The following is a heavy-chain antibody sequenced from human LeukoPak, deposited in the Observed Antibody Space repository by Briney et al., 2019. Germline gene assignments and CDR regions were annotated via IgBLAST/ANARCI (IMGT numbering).Heavy chain of an antibody. CDR2: IYYSGST. J-gene: IGHJ4*02. D-gene: IGHD7-27*01. CDR3: ARDPNWGKGHFDY. V-gene: IGHV4-39*07. CDR1: GGSISSSSYY. Sequence: SETLSLTCTVSGGSISSSSYYWGWIRQPPGKGLEWIGSIYYSGSTYYNPSLKSRVTISVDTSKNQFSLKLSSVTAADTAVYYCARDPNWGKGHFDYWGQGTLVTVSS.